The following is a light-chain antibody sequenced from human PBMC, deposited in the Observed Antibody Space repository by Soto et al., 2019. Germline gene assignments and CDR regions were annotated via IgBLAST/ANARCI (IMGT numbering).Light chain of an antibody. CDR3: QQYNSYSRT. CDR2: DAS. J-gene: IGKJ1*01. Sequence: DIQMTQSASTLSASVGDRVTITCRASQSISSWLAWYQQKTGKAPKLLIYDASSLESGVPSRFSGSGSGTEFTLTISSLQTDDFATYYCQQYNSYSRTFGQGTKVDIK. V-gene: IGKV1-5*01. CDR1: QSISSW.